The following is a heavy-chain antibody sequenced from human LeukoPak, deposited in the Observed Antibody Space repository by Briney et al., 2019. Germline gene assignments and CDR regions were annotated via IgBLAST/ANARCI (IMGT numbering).Heavy chain of an antibody. V-gene: IGHV3-48*01. CDR3: ARARGYSYGYSDY. Sequence: GGSLRLSCAASGFTFSSYSMNWVRQAPGKGLEWVSYISTSSSIIDYADSVKGRFTISRDNAKNSLYLQMNSLRAEETAVYYCARARGYSYGYSDYWGQGTLVTVSS. CDR1: GFTFSSYS. J-gene: IGHJ4*02. D-gene: IGHD5-18*01. CDR2: ISTSSSII.